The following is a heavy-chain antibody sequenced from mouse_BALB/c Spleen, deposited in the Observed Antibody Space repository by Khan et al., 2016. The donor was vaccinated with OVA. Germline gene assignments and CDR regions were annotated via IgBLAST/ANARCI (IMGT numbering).Heavy chain of an antibody. CDR2: IDPYDSET. J-gene: IGHJ3*01. V-gene: IGHV1-52*01. Sequence: QVQLQQPGTELVRPGTSVKLSCKASGYTFTSYWMNWIKPRPEQGLEWIGRIDPYDSETHYNQKFKDKATLTVDKSSNTAYMQLTSLTSEDSAVYYCARNPFAYWGQGTLVTVSA. CDR1: GYTFTSYW. CDR3: ARNPFAY.